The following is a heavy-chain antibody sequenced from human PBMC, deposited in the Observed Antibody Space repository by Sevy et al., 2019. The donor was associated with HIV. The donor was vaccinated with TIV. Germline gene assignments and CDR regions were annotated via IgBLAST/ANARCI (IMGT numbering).Heavy chain of an antibody. CDR1: GASISSYY. Sequence: SETLSLTCTVSGASISSYYWSWIRQPPGKGLEWIGYIYYSGSTNYNPSLKSRVTISVDTSKNQFSLRLSSVTAADTAVYYCARERQLVLDYWGQGTLVTVSS. CDR2: IYYSGST. CDR3: ARERQLVLDY. J-gene: IGHJ4*02. D-gene: IGHD6-13*01. V-gene: IGHV4-59*01.